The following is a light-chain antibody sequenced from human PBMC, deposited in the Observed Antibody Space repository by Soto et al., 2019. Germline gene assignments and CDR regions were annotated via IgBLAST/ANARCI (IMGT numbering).Light chain of an antibody. Sequence: DIPMTESKSSVSASVGYRCTIPCRASQDIGGWLAWYQQKPGKAPNLLIYAASTLQSGVSSRFRGSGSGTEFTLTICSLQPEDFTTYCSQHATRLPIRFAQVTRLAI. CDR1: QDIGGW. V-gene: IGKV1-12*01. CDR3: QHATRLPIR. J-gene: IGKJ5*01. CDR2: AAS.